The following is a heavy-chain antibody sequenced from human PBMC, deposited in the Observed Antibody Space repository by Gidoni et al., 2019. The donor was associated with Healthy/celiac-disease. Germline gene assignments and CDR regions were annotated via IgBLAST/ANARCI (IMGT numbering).Heavy chain of an antibody. J-gene: IGHJ6*02. CDR2: ISYDGSNK. V-gene: IGHV3-30*18. CDR3: AKEPAVVVAATTYYGMDV. CDR1: GLPFSRYG. Sequence: VQLVESGGGVVHPGRSLRLSCAASGLPFSRYGMHWVRQTPGKGMEWVAGISYDGSNKYYADSVKGRFTISRDNSKNTLYLQMNSLRAEDTAVYYCAKEPAVVVAATTYYGMDVWGQGTTVTVSS. D-gene: IGHD2-15*01.